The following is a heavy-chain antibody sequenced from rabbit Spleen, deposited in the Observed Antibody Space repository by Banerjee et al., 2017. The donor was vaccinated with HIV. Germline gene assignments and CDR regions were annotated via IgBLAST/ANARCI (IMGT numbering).Heavy chain of an antibody. CDR3: ARDGSGWGANFNL. CDR2: LYTGNGKT. CDR1: GFSFSSGYD. V-gene: IGHV1S45*01. J-gene: IGHJ4*01. D-gene: IGHD4-1*01. Sequence: QEQLVESGGGLVQPEGSLTLTCKASGFSFSSGYDICWVRQAPGKGLEWIACLYTGNGKTYYASWARGRFTISKISSTTVTLQMTSLPVADTATFFCARDGSGWGANFNLWGQGTLVTVS.